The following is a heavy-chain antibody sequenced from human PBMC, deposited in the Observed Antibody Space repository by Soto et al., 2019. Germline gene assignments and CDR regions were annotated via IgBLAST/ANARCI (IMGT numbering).Heavy chain of an antibody. J-gene: IGHJ4*02. CDR2: ISYDGSNK. CDR3: AKVAESSAFGVIDY. V-gene: IGHV3-30*18. CDR1: GFTFSSYG. D-gene: IGHD3-3*01. Sequence: GGSLRLSCAASGFTFSSYGMHWVRQAPGKGLEWVAVISYDGSNKYYADSVKGRFTISRDNSKNTLYLQMNSLRAEDTAVYYCAKVAESSAFGVIDYWGQGTLVTVSS.